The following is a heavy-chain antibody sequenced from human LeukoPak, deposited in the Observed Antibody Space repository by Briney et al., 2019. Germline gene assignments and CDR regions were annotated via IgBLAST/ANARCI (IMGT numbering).Heavy chain of an antibody. J-gene: IGHJ4*02. CDR1: GGSFSGYY. D-gene: IGHD5-18*01. V-gene: IGHV4-34*01. CDR3: ARVPTKYSYDAY. Sequence: SETLSLTCAVYGGSFSGYYWSWIRQPPGKGLEWIGEINHSGSTNYNPSLKSRVTISVDTSENQFSLKLSSVTAADTAVYYCARVPTKYSYDAYWGQGTLVTVSS. CDR2: INHSGST.